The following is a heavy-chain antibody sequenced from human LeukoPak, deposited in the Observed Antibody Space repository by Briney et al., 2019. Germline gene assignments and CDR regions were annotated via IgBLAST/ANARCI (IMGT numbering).Heavy chain of an antibody. CDR2: IYTSGST. Sequence: SETLSLTCTVSAGSISSCSYYWGWIRQPPGKGLEWIGRIYTSGSTNYNPSLKSRVTISVDTSKNQFSLKLSSVTAADTAVYYCARLGGYSSLRGDYWGQGTLVTVSS. CDR1: AGSISSCSYY. D-gene: IGHD6-13*01. CDR3: ARLGGYSSLRGDY. V-gene: IGHV4-61*02. J-gene: IGHJ4*02.